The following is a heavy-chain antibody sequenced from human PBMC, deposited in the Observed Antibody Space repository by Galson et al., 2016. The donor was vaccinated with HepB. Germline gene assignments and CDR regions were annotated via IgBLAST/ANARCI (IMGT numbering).Heavy chain of an antibody. J-gene: IGHJ3*02. D-gene: IGHD6-13*01. CDR3: ARDRGPPGIAAADALDI. CDR2: IIPIPGSA. Sequence: SVKVSCKASGYTFSGYDMHWVRQAPGVGLEWMGGIIPIPGSANYAQKFQGRVTITADKSTSTAYMVLSSLRSEDTVVYYCARDRGPPGIAAADALDIWGQGTVVTVSS. CDR1: GYTFSGYD. V-gene: IGHV1-69*10.